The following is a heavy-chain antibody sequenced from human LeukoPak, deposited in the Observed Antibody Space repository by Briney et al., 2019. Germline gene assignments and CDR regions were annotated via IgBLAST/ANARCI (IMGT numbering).Heavy chain of an antibody. CDR2: ITSSSGNI. D-gene: IGHD3-9*01. CDR3: VRIPNNAGFPNWFDP. CDR1: GFSFTYST. V-gene: IGHV3-21*01. Sequence: GGSLRLSCAASGFSFTYSTMNWVRLAPGQGLEWVSSITSSSGNIYYSDSVRGRFTVSRDNAKNSLYLQMNSLIAEDSAVYYCVRIPNNAGFPNWFDPWGQGTLVSVSS. J-gene: IGHJ5*02.